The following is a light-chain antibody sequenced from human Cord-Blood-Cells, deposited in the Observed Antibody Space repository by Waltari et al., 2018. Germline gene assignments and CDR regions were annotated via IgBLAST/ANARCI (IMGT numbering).Light chain of an antibody. V-gene: IGLV2-11*02. CDR3: CSYAGSYTLV. Sequence: SALNQPPSVTRSPGQSVPISCPRTRTYVAGYNDLSLYQQHPGKAPQLMIYDVSKRPSGVPDRFSGSKSGNTASLTISGLQAEDEADYYCCSYAGSYTLVFGGGTKLTVL. CDR2: DVS. CDR1: RTYVAGYND. J-gene: IGLJ3*02.